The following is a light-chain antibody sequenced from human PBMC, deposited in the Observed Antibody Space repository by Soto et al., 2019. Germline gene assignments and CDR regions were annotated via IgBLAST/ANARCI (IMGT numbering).Light chain of an antibody. CDR3: SSYAGSNEV. J-gene: IGLJ2*01. CDR2: EVS. CDR1: SSDVGGYNY. V-gene: IGLV2-8*01. Sequence: QSVLTQPPYASGSPGQSVTISCTGTSSDVGGYNYVSWYQQHPGKAPKLMIYEVSKRPSGVPDRFSGSKSGNTASLTVSGLQAEDEADYYCSSYAGSNEVFGGGTKLTVL.